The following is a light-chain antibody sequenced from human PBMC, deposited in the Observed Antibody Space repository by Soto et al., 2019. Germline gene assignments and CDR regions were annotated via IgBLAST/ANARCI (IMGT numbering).Light chain of an antibody. J-gene: IGKJ2*01. CDR1: QGISRF. V-gene: IGKV1-17*03. Sequence: DVQMTQTPSAMSASVGDRVTITCRASQGISRFVAWFQQKPGKAPERLIYDTSTLQVGVPSRFSGGGSGTEFTLAISGLQPEDFATYYCLQHNSYPYTFGQGTKVDIK. CDR3: LQHNSYPYT. CDR2: DTS.